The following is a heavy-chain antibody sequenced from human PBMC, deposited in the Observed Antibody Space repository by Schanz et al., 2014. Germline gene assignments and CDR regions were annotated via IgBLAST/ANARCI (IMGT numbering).Heavy chain of an antibody. CDR2: ISSGGRTI. CDR3: AHTRGTFLVSIDN. Sequence: EMQLLESGGGLAQPGGSLRLSCAASGFTVSNSYIHWVRQAPGKGLDWVSSISSGGRTISYADSFKGGFNISRVNARNSLYLQLNSLRVEDSSVYVCAHTRGTFLVSIDNWGQGVLVIVSS. D-gene: IGHD3-3*02. J-gene: IGHJ4*02. V-gene: IGHV3-48*04. CDR1: GFTVSNSY.